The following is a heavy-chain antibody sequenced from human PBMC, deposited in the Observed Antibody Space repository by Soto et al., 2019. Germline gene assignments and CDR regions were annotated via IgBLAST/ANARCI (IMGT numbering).Heavy chain of an antibody. Sequence: EVKLVESGGGLVQPGGSLRLSWAASGFTFSNYWMYWVRQAPGKGLEWVSRINSDGSVSTYADSVKGRLTISRDNVKNPLYLQMDRLRAEDTAVYYCARGDCVGGSCYSLAGSFYYYMDAWGKGTTVTV. CDR1: GFTFSNYW. J-gene: IGHJ6*03. V-gene: IGHV3-74*03. D-gene: IGHD2-15*01. CDR2: INSDGSVS. CDR3: ARGDCVGGSCYSLAGSFYYYMDA.